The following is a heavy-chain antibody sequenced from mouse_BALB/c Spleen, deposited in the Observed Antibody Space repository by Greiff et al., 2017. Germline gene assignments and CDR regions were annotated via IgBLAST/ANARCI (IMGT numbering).Heavy chain of an antibody. V-gene: IGHV6-6*02. Sequence: EVKVEESGGGLVQPGGSMKLSCVASGFTFSNYWMNWVRQSPEKGLEWVAEIRLKSNNYATHYAESVKGRFTISRDDSKSSVYLQMNNLRAEDTGIYYCTSTMITSSMDYWGQGTSVTVSS. CDR1: GFTFSNYW. J-gene: IGHJ4*01. CDR2: IRLKSNNYAT. CDR3: TSTMITSSMDY. D-gene: IGHD2-4*01.